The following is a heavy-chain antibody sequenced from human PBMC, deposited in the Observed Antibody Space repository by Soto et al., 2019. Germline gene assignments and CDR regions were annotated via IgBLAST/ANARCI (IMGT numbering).Heavy chain of an antibody. D-gene: IGHD1-26*01. Sequence: ASVKVSCKASGYTFTSYAMHWVRQAPGQRLEWMGWINAGNGNTKYSQKFQGRVTITRDTSASTAYMELSSLRSDDTAVYYCARHSGSYFHGMDVWGQGTTVSVSS. CDR2: INAGNGNT. J-gene: IGHJ6*01. CDR1: GYTFTSYA. V-gene: IGHV1-3*01. CDR3: ARHSGSYFHGMDV.